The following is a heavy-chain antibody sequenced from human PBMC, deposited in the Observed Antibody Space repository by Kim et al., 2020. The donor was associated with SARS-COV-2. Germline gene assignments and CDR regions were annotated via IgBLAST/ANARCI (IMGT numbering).Heavy chain of an antibody. V-gene: IGHV1-3*01. J-gene: IGHJ4*02. CDR3: AKKAVPGPLGGLDY. CDR2: INGGSGNI. D-gene: IGHD3-16*01. CDR1: GVPFTSSA. Sequence: ASVKVSCRASGVPFTSSAIHWVRQAPGQRLEWMGWINGGSGNIKYSQNFQHRVTLTTDTSANTAYMWLSSLQSDDTAVYYCAKKAVPGPLGGLDYWGQGTLVTVSS.